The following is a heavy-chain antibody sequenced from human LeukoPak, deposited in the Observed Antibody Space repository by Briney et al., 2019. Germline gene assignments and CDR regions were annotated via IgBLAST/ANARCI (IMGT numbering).Heavy chain of an antibody. CDR1: GFDLGNYW. D-gene: IGHD3-10*01. CDR2: ISSSSSTI. CDR3: ARPLWFGESHGFNI. V-gene: IGHV3-48*04. J-gene: IGHJ3*02. Sequence: GGSLRLSCAAFGFDLGNYWMTWVRQAPGKGLEWVSYISSSSSTIYYADSVKGRFTISRDNAKNSLYLQMNSLRAEDTAVYYCARPLWFGESHGFNIWGQGTMVTVSS.